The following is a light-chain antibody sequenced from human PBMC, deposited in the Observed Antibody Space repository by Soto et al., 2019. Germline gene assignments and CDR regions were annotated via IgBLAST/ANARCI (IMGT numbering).Light chain of an antibody. CDR2: DAS. J-gene: IGKJ4*01. Sequence: EIVLTQSPATLSLSPGERATLSCRASQSVSSYLAWYQQKPGQAPRLRIYDASNRATGIPARFSGSGSGTDFTLTISSLEPDYFAVYYCQQRSDWPSTCGGGTKVQIK. V-gene: IGKV3-11*01. CDR1: QSVSSY. CDR3: QQRSDWPST.